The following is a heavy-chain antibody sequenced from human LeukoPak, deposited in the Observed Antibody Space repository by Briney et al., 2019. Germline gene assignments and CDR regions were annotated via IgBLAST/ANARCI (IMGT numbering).Heavy chain of an antibody. D-gene: IGHD6-13*01. CDR2: INPNSGGT. CDR3: ARDSYSSSWDIDY. Sequence: ASVKVSCKASGYTFTDYYIHWVRQAPGQGLEWMGWINPNSGGTNSAQKFQGRVTMTRNTSISTAYMELSSLRSEDTAVYYCARDSYSSSWDIDYWGQGTLVTVSS. CDR1: GYTFTDYY. J-gene: IGHJ4*02. V-gene: IGHV1-2*02.